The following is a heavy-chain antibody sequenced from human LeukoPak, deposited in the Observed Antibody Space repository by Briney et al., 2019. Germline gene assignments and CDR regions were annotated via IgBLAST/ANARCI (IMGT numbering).Heavy chain of an antibody. CDR2: ITASSTAI. V-gene: IGHV3-21*01. Sequence: GGSLRLSCTASGFTFSSYTMNWVRQAPGKGLEWVSSITASSTAIYSADSVKGRFTISRDNAKNFLYLQMNSLRAEDTAVYYCARAYYDILTGYNPYFDYWGQGILVTVSS. J-gene: IGHJ4*02. CDR3: ARAYYDILTGYNPYFDY. CDR1: GFTFSSYT. D-gene: IGHD3-9*01.